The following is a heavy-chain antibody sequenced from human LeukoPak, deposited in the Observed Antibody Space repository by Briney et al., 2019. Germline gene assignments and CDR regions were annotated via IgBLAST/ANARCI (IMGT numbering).Heavy chain of an antibody. CDR1: GYSFTSYW. CDR2: IYPGDSDT. D-gene: IGHD5-18*01. CDR3: ARHRWPRYSYDAFDI. J-gene: IGHJ3*02. Sequence: GESLQISCKGSGYSFTSYWIGWVRQMPGKGLEWMGIIYPGDSDTRYSPSFQGQVTISADKSISTAYLQWSSLKASDTAMYYCARHRWPRYSYDAFDIWGQGTMVTVSS. V-gene: IGHV5-51*01.